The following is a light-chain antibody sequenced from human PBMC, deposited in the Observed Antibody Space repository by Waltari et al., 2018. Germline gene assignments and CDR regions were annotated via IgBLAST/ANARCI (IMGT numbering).Light chain of an antibody. V-gene: IGKV1-5*03. CDR3: QQYNSNLFT. J-gene: IGKJ3*01. CDR1: QSISSW. CDR2: KAS. Sequence: DIQMTQSPSTLSASVGDRVTITCRASQSISSWLAWYQQKPGKAPKLLIYKASSLESGVPSRFSGSGSGTEFTLTISSLQPDDFATYYCQQYNSNLFTFGPGTKVDI.